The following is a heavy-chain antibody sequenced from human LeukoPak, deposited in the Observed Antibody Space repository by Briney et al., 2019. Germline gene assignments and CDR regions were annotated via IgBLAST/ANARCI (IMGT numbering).Heavy chain of an antibody. CDR2: NTSSSSTI. D-gene: IGHD1-26*01. Sequence: GGSLRLSCAASGFTFSSYTMNWVRQAPGKGLEWVSYNTSSSSTIYYADSVKGRFTISRDDAKNSLYLQMNSLRAEDTAVYYCAGGLATGIVGATTRDAFDIWGQGTMVTVSS. J-gene: IGHJ3*02. CDR1: GFTFSSYT. V-gene: IGHV3-48*01. CDR3: AGGLATGIVGATTRDAFDI.